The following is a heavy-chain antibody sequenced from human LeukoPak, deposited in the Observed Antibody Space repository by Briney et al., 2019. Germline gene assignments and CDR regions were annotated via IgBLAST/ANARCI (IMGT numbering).Heavy chain of an antibody. J-gene: IGHJ4*02. CDR2: ISYDGSNK. Sequence: GSLRLSCAASGFTFSSYGMHWVRQAPGKGLEWVAVISYDGSNKYYADSVKGRFTISRDNSKNTLYLQMNSLRAEDTAVYYCARDQREFDYWGQGTLVTVSS. CDR3: ARDQREFDY. V-gene: IGHV3-30*03. CDR1: GFTFSSYG.